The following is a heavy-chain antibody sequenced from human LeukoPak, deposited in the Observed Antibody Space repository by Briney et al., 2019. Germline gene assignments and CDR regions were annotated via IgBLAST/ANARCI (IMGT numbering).Heavy chain of an antibody. CDR1: GGSINGYY. D-gene: IGHD3-22*01. Sequence: SETLSLTCTVSGGSINGYYWSWIRQPPGKGLEWIGYIYFSGSTNYNPSLKSRVTISVDTSKNQFSLKLNSVTAADTAVYYCARGRYYYDATFDIWGQGAMVIVSS. CDR2: IYFSGST. V-gene: IGHV4-59*01. CDR3: ARGRYYYDATFDI. J-gene: IGHJ3*02.